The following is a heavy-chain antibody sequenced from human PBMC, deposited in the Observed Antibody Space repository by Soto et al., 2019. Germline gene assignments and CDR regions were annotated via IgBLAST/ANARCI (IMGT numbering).Heavy chain of an antibody. CDR1: GFTFINHA. V-gene: IGHV3-23*01. CDR2: ISGGGDRT. Sequence: EVQLLESGGGLVQPGGSLRLSCVGSGFTFINHAMNWVRQAPGKGLEWVSGISGGGDRTFDADSVKGRFTIFRDNSKNTVNLQMYSLSADDTDVYYCARKVLGSTTRPDYWYFDIWGRGTLVTVSS. CDR3: ARKVLGSTTRPDYWYFDI. D-gene: IGHD3-16*01. J-gene: IGHJ2*01.